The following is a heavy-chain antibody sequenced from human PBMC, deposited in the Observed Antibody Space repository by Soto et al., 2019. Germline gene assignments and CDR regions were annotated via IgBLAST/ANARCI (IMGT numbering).Heavy chain of an antibody. J-gene: IGHJ6*02. CDR3: ARFPGSYGMDV. CDR1: GGTFSSYT. V-gene: IGHV1-69*02. CDR2: IVPIRGIA. Sequence: QVQLVQSGAEVKKPGSAVKVSCKASGGTFSSYTISWVRQAPGQGLEWMGRIVPIRGIANYAQKFQGRVTITADKSTSTAYMELSSLRAEDTAVYYCARFPGSYGMDVWGQGTTVTVSS.